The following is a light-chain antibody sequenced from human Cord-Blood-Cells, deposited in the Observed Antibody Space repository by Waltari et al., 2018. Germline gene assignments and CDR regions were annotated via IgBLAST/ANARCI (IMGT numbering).Light chain of an antibody. V-gene: IGKV3-11*01. CDR3: QQRSNWPPLT. CDR2: DAS. Sequence: EIVLTQSPATLSLSPGERATLFCRASQGVSSYLAWYQQKPGQAHRLLIYDASNRATGIPARFSGSGSGTDFTLTISSLEPEDFAVYYCQQRSNWPPLTFGGGTKVEIK. J-gene: IGKJ4*01. CDR1: QGVSSY.